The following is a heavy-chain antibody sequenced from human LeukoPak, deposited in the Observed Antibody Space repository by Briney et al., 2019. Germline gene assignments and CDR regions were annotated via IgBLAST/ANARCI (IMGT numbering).Heavy chain of an antibody. CDR2: ISSISSTI. J-gene: IGHJ6*02. Sequence: PGGSLRLSCAASGFTFSSYSMNWVRQAPGKGLEWVSYISSISSTIYYADSVKGRFTISRDNAKNSLYLQMNSLRDEDTAVYYCARGRLEWELLGDYYYYGMDVWGQGTTVTVSS. CDR1: GFTFSSYS. D-gene: IGHD1-26*01. CDR3: ARGRLEWELLGDYYYYGMDV. V-gene: IGHV3-48*02.